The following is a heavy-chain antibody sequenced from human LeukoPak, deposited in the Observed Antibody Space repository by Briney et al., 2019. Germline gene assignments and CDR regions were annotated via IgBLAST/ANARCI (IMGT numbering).Heavy chain of an antibody. Sequence: QTGGSLRLSCAASGFTFDDYAMHWVRQAPGKGLEWVSRISWNSGSIGYADSVKGRFTISRDNAKNSLYLQMNSLRAEDTALYYCAKDASAGYCSNISCSDDVFDIWGQGTMVTVSS. J-gene: IGHJ3*02. CDR2: ISWNSGSI. CDR3: AKDASAGYCSNISCSDDVFDI. D-gene: IGHD2-2*01. V-gene: IGHV3-9*01. CDR1: GFTFDDYA.